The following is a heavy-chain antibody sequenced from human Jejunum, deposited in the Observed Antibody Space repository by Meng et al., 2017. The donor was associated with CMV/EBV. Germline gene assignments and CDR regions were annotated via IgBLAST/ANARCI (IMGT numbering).Heavy chain of an antibody. CDR3: VAYSDSSRWFGP. V-gene: IGHV1-2*02. CDR1: GYTLTANV. CDR2: IYSNSGAT. D-gene: IGHD1-26*01. J-gene: IGHJ5*02. Sequence: SCKASGYTLTANVMFWVRQAPGQGLEWMGWIYSNSGATNYAQKFQGRVTMTRDTSISTVYMDLSSLRSDDTAVYYCVAYSDSSRWFGPWGQGTLVTVSS.